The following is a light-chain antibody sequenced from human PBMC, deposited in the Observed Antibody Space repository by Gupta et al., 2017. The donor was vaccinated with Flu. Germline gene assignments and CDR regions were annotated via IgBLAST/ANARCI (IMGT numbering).Light chain of an antibody. CDR1: QSVLYSSNIKKY. Sequence: VMTESLVPLVVCMSERATINCKSSQSVLYSSNIKKYLAWYQQKPGQPPKLLIYWASTRESGVPDRFSGSGSGTDFTLTISSLQAEDLAVYYCQQYYSTPRTFGQGTKVEIK. CDR3: QQYYSTPRT. J-gene: IGKJ1*01. CDR2: WAS. V-gene: IGKV4-1*01.